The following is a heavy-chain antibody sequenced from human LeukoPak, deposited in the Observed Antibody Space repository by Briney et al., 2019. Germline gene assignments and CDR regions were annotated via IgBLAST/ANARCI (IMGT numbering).Heavy chain of an antibody. J-gene: IGHJ4*02. D-gene: IGHD3-22*01. CDR1: GFTFSSYS. CDR3: AKAGSYYYDSSGVDY. Sequence: GGSLRLSCAASGFTFSSYSMNWVRQAPGKGLEWVSSISSSSSYIYYADSVKGRFAISRDNSKNTLYLQMNSLRAEDTAVYYCAKAGSYYYDSSGVDYWGQGTLVTVSS. V-gene: IGHV3-21*04. CDR2: ISSSSSYI.